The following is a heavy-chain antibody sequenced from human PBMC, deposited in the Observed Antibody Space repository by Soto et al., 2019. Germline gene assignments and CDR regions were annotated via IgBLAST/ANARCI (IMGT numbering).Heavy chain of an antibody. CDR1: GFTLDDYA. CDR3: AKGGPYGFCVGGRFYFDS. Sequence: EVQLVESGGGLVPPGRSLRLSCAASGFTLDDYAMHWVRRVRGKGLEWVSSISWNSNIIGYADSVKGRFTISRDNAKNSLYMQMNSVRPEDSAFYYCAKGGPYGFCVGGRFYFDSWGQGTLVTVSS. CDR2: ISWNSNII. V-gene: IGHV3-9*01. D-gene: IGHD2-15*01. J-gene: IGHJ4*02.